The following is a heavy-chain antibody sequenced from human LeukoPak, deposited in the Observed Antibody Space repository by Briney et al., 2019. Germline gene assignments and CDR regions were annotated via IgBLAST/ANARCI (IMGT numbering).Heavy chain of an antibody. CDR1: GFTFSSYA. D-gene: IGHD1-26*01. CDR2: ISDTGGST. V-gene: IGHV3-23*01. J-gene: IGHJ4*02. Sequence: PGGSLRLSCAASGFTFSSYAMSWVRQAPGKGLEWVSTISDTGGSTYYADSVKGRFTISRDNSKNTLYLQMNSLRAEDTAVYYCARNPPRYFNWGQGTLVTVSS. CDR3: ARNPPRYFN.